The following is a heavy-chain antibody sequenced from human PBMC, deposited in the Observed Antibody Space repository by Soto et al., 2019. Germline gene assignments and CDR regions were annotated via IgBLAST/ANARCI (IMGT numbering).Heavy chain of an antibody. J-gene: IGHJ5*02. CDR1: GFTFRSFT. D-gene: IGHD6-13*01. CDR2: ISSNSAYI. V-gene: IGHV3-21*01. CDR3: TRDATRDSSARGWFDP. Sequence: GGSLRLSCAASGFTFRSFTMNWVHQAPGKGLEWVSTISSNSAYIYYTDALRGRFTISRDNAKNSLHLPMNSLRAEDTSVYYCTRDATRDSSARGWFDPWGPGNLVTVSS.